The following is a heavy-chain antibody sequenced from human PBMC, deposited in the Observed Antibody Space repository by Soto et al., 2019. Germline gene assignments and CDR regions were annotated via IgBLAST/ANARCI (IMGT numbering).Heavy chain of an antibody. D-gene: IGHD3-16*01. CDR2: ISPYTGNT. V-gene: IGHV1-18*01. J-gene: IGHJ6*02. Sequence: HVQLVQSGDEVKKPGASVKVSCKASGYIFVNYGIAWVRQAPGQGLEWMGWISPYTGNTHSATKVHGRLTMTTDTSTSTAYMDLGSLTSDDTAVYYCVMVDNYVTPTPQDVWGQGTTVTVSS. CDR1: GYIFVNYG. CDR3: VMVDNYVTPTPQDV.